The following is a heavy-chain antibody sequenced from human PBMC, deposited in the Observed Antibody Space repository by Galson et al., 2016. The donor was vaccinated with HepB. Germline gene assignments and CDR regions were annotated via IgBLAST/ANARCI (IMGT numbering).Heavy chain of an antibody. CDR1: GLNFDTYT. D-gene: IGHD6-25*01. CDR2: INGDGSTT. CDR3: AKRPLVAGLNWFDS. Sequence: SLRLSCAASPASGLNFDTYTMNWIRQAPGKGLEWVSSINGDGSTTHYKDSVKGRFTISRDNSQNTLYLWMSSLRAEDSAVYYCAKRPLVAGLNWFDSWGQGTLVTVSS. V-gene: IGHV3-23*01. J-gene: IGHJ5*01.